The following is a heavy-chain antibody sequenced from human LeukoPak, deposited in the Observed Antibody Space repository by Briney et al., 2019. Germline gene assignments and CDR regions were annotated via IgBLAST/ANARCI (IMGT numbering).Heavy chain of an antibody. CDR3: ARLSSGRPHEYHQH. CDR2: VYSNGAT. D-gene: IGHD3-22*01. V-gene: IGHV4-59*11. Sequence: SETLSLTCTVSGGSISNHYWSWVRQPPGNGLEWIAYVYSNGATNYNPSLKSRATISLDTSKNQFSLKLTSVTAADTAVYFCARLSSGRPHEYHQHWGQGTLVSVSS. CDR1: GGSISNHY. J-gene: IGHJ1*01.